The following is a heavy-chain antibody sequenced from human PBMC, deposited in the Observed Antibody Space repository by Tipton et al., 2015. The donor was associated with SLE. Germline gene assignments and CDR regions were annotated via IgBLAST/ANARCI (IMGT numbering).Heavy chain of an antibody. CDR3: ARGWDSSGLPRG. CDR1: GGSFSGYY. V-gene: IGHV4-34*01. Sequence: TLSLTCAVYGGSFSGYYWSWIRQPPGKGLEWIGEINHSGSTNYNPSLKSRVTISVDTSKNQFSLKLSSVTAADTAVYYCARGWDSSGLPRGWGQGTLVTVSS. J-gene: IGHJ4*02. D-gene: IGHD6-19*01. CDR2: INHSGST.